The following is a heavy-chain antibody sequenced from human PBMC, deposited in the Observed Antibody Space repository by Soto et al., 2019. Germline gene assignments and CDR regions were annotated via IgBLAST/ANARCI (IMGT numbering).Heavy chain of an antibody. CDR2: TYYRSNWRH. CDR1: GDSVSSNTAA. D-gene: IGHD6-19*01. J-gene: IGHJ4*02. V-gene: IGHV6-1*01. CDR3: ARGVAGSGFDL. Sequence: SQTLSLTCAISGDSVSSNTAAWNWIRSSPSRGLEWLGRTYYRSNWRHDYAVSVKSRITVNPDTSKNHFSLQLNSVTPDDTAVYYCARGVAGSGFDLWGQGTLVTVSA.